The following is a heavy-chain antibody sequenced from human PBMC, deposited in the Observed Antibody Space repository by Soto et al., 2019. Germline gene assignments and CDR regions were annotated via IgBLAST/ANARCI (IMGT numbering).Heavy chain of an antibody. J-gene: IGHJ4*02. CDR1: GYAFTTYG. CDR3: ARGTAAIYTY. CDR2: ITGHKGDT. Sequence: QLVQSAAEMKQPGAAVRVSCKASGYAFTTYGFSWVRQAPGQGLEWMGWITGHKGDTKYTEKFQDRLTLTRDPSTATTYMELSNLRLDDTAIYYCARGTAAIYTYWGQGTLVTVSS. D-gene: IGHD2-2*01. V-gene: IGHV1-18*01.